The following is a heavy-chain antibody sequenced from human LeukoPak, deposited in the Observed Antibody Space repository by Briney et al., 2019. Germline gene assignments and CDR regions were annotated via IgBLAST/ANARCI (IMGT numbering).Heavy chain of an antibody. Sequence: GGSLRLSCAASGFTFRNYWMHWVRQAPGKGLVWVSRIMHDGSGTTYADSVKGRFTISRDNAKNTLYLQMNSLRVEDTAVYFCARDRHTSYDYWGQETLVTVSS. CDR3: ARDRHTSYDY. V-gene: IGHV3-74*01. J-gene: IGHJ4*02. CDR2: IMHDGSGT. D-gene: IGHD2-2*01. CDR1: GFTFRNYW.